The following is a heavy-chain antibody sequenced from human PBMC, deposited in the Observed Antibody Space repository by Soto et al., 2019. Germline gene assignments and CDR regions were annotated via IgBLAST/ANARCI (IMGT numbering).Heavy chain of an antibody. CDR3: ARDRYYDSCGYYVFDY. CDR1: GFTFSSYS. CDR2: ISSSSSYI. V-gene: IGHV3-21*01. J-gene: IGHJ4*02. Sequence: PGGSLRLSCAASGFTFSSYSMNWVRQAPGKGLEWVSSISSSSSYIYYADSVKGRFTISRDNAKNSLYLQMNSLRAEDTAVYYCARDRYYDSCGYYVFDYWGQGTLVTVSS. D-gene: IGHD3-22*01.